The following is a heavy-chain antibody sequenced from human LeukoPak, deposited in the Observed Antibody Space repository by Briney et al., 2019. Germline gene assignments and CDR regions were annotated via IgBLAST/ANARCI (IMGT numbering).Heavy chain of an antibody. D-gene: IGHD2-15*01. CDR3: ARVSRWFNWFDP. J-gene: IGHJ5*02. V-gene: IGHV3-21*01. CDR1: GFTFSSYA. CDR2: ISSSSSYI. Sequence: GGSLRLSCAASGFTFSSYAMSWVRQAPGKGLEWVSSISSSSSYIYYADSVKGRFTISRDNAKNSLYLQMNSLRAEDTAVYYCARVSRWFNWFDPWGQGTLVTVSS.